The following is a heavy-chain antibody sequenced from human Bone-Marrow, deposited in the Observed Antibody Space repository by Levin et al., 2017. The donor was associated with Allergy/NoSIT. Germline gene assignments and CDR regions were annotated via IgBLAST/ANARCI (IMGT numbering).Heavy chain of an antibody. CDR3: ARDQSSGPDY. J-gene: IGHJ4*02. Sequence: GGSLRLSCAASGFTFSDYYMSWIRQASGKGLEWVSYISSRGNTIYYADSVKGRFTISRDNAKNSLYLQMDSLRAEDTAVYYCARDQSSGPDYWGQGTLVTVSS. CDR1: GFTFSDYY. V-gene: IGHV3-11*01. D-gene: IGHD3-22*01. CDR2: ISSRGNTI.